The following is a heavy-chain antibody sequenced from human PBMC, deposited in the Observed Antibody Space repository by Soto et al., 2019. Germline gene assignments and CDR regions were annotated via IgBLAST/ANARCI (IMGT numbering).Heavy chain of an antibody. D-gene: IGHD1-1*01. Sequence: QVRLVQSGAEVKKPGASVKVSCKASGYTFTSYGIIWVRQAPGQGLEWMGWISAYNGNTNYAQKLQGRVTMTTDTSTSTAYMELRSLRSDDTAVYYCARPTEYNWNSGAFDIWGQGTMVTVSS. J-gene: IGHJ3*02. CDR2: ISAYNGNT. CDR1: GYTFTSYG. V-gene: IGHV1-18*01. CDR3: ARPTEYNWNSGAFDI.